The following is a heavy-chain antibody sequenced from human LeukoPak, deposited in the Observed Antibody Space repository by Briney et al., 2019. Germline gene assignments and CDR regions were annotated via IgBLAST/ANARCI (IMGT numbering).Heavy chain of an antibody. D-gene: IGHD3-3*01. CDR2: ISYDGSNK. CDR3: AKGGQGYDLNWFDP. J-gene: IGHJ5*02. CDR1: GFTFSSYT. V-gene: IGHV3-30-3*01. Sequence: GRSLRLSCAASGFTFSSYTIHWVRQAPGKGLEWVTIISYDGSNKYYADSVKGRFTISRDNSKNTLYLQMNSLRAEDTAVYYCAKGGQGYDLNWFDPWGQGTLVTVSS.